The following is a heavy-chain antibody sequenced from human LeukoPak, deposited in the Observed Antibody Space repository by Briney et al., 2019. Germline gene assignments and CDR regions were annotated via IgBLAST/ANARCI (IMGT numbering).Heavy chain of an antibody. D-gene: IGHD3-10*01. CDR3: ARGDWDYGSGNFGY. V-gene: IGHV3-30*04. CDR2: LAYDGSYK. Sequence: GGSLRLSCAASAFTFSSFALHWVRQAPGKGLEWVAVLAYDGSYKYYADSVKGRFTISRDNSKNTLYLEMNRLRADDTAVYYCARGDWDYGSGNFGYWGQGTLVTVSS. J-gene: IGHJ4*02. CDR1: AFTFSSFA.